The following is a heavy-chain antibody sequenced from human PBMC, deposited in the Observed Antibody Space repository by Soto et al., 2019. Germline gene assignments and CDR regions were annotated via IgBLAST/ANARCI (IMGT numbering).Heavy chain of an antibody. CDR2: IYYSGST. J-gene: IGHJ4*02. V-gene: IGHV4-59*01. CDR1: GVSISSYY. Sequence: SETLSLTCTVSGVSISSYYWILIRQPPGKGLEWIGYIYYSGSTNYNPSLKSRVTISVDTSKNQFSLKLSSVTAADTAVYYCANGDNYGDYDFRFEYWGQGTLVNVSA. D-gene: IGHD4-17*01. CDR3: ANGDNYGDYDFRFEY.